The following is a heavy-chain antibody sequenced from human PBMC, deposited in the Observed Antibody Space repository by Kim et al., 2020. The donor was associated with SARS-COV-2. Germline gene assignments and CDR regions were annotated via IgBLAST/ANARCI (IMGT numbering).Heavy chain of an antibody. V-gene: IGHV4-4*07. CDR1: GAPMSPYF. D-gene: IGHD2-21*02. CDR2: IFISGDA. CDR3: VRENVAVAGGDY. Sequence: SETLSLTCTVSGAPMSPYFWTWIRQSADKGLEWIGRIFISGDANYNPSLRSRVTMSIDTSNNQFSLKLTSVTAADTAVYYCVRENVAVAGGDYWGPGTLVTVSS. J-gene: IGHJ4*02.